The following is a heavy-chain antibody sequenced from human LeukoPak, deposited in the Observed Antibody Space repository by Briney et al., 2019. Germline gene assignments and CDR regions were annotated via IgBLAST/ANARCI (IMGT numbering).Heavy chain of an antibody. CDR2: IYYSGNT. V-gene: IGHV4-59*01. J-gene: IGHJ4*02. D-gene: IGHD6-19*01. CDR3: ARLSYSNGWSYFDY. CDR1: GGSISGYH. Sequence: SETLSLTCTVSGGSISGYHWSWIRQPPGKGLEWIGYIYYSGNTNYNPSLKSRVTISVDTSKNQFSLKLSSVTAADTAVYYCARLSYSNGWSYFDYWGQGTLVTVSS.